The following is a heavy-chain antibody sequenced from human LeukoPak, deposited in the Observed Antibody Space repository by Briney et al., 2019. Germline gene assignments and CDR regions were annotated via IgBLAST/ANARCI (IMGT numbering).Heavy chain of an antibody. CDR2: IKPDGSWK. CDR3: ASPLVESSGNVHFGL. CDR1: GFTFSIYW. V-gene: IGHV3-7*05. J-gene: IGHJ2*01. D-gene: IGHD4-23*01. Sequence: GGSLRLSCAAYGFTFSIYWMTWVRQAPGKGLEWVANIKPDGSWKSYVDSVKGRFIISRDNAKKSLYMEMNSLRAEDTAVYYCASPLVESSGNVHFGLWGRGTLVTVSS.